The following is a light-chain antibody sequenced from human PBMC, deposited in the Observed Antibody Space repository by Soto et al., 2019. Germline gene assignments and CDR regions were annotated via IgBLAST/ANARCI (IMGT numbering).Light chain of an antibody. V-gene: IGKV2-28*01. J-gene: IGKJ5*01. CDR2: LGS. Sequence: VRSQTTRNLPGTAGEPASMACVSSQNLLHSNGYNYLDWYLQKPGQSPQLLIYLGSNRASGVPDRFSGSGSGTDFTLKISRVEAEDVGVYYCMQALQTPLTFGQGTLLAVK. CDR3: MQALQTPLT. CDR1: QNLLHSNGYNY.